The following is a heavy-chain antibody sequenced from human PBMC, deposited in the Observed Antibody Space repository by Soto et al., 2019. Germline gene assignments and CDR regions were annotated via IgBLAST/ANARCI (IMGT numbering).Heavy chain of an antibody. D-gene: IGHD6-19*01. CDR3: ARLSSSGWYMIWYFDL. CDR1: GGSISSYY. Sequence: QVQLQESGPGLVKPSETLSLTCTVSGGSISSYYWSWIRQPPGKGLEWIGYIYYSGSTNYNPSLKSRVTISVDTSKNQFSLKLSSVTAADTAVYYSARLSSSGWYMIWYFDLWGLGTLVTVSS. V-gene: IGHV4-59*08. J-gene: IGHJ2*01. CDR2: IYYSGST.